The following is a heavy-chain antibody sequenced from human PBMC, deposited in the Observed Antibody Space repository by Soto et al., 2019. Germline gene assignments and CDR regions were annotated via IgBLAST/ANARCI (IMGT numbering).Heavy chain of an antibody. V-gene: IGHV1-3*01. J-gene: IGHJ4*02. D-gene: IGHD4-4*01. CDR1: EYTFTSYT. CDR2: INGGNGNT. CDR3: ARELQGLYYFDF. Sequence: QVQVLQSGAEVKKPGASVKVSCKASEYTFTSYTMHWVRQAPGQRREWMGWINGGNGNTKYSQKFQGRVTITRDTSASTAYMELSSLRSDDTAVYYCARELQGLYYFDFWGQGTLVTVSS.